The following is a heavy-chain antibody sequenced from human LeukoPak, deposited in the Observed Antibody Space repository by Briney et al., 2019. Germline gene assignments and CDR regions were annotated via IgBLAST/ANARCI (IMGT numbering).Heavy chain of an antibody. V-gene: IGHV3-33*01. J-gene: IGHJ4*02. CDR1: GFTFGGYG. CDR2: IAYDGSRA. Sequence: GGSLRLSCAGSGFTFGGYGMHWFRQTPGKGLEWVAVIAYDGSRAFYADSVKGRFTISRDNSKNTMSVQMDDLRAEETAVYYCTRYNNDHFDYWGQGTLVTVCS. D-gene: IGHD1-14*01. CDR3: TRYNNDHFDY.